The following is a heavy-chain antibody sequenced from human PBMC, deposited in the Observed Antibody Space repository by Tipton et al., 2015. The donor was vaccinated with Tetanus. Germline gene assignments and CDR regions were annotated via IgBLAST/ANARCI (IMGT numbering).Heavy chain of an antibody. V-gene: IGHV3-23*01. J-gene: IGHJ6*04. CDR1: GFTFKSYT. D-gene: IGHD3-16*01. Sequence: SLRLSCAASGFTFKSYTMNWVRQAPRNGLEWIAAISGSRLTPYYADPVKGRFTISRDNSKNTLSLQLNNLRADDTAIYYCAKEALGVLNLWGKGTTVIVSS. CDR2: ISGSRLTP. CDR3: AKEALGVLNL.